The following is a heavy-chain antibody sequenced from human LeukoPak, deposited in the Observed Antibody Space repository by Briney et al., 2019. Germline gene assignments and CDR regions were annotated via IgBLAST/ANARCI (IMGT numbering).Heavy chain of an antibody. CDR3: ARGTRSRAYMDV. CDR1: GGSFSGYY. V-gene: IGHV4-34*01. D-gene: IGHD1-1*01. Sequence: PSETLSLTCAVYGGSFSGYYWSWIRQPPGKGLEWIGEINHSGSTNYNPSLKGRVTISVDTSKNQFSLKLSSVTAADTAVYYCARGTRSRAYMDVWGKGTTVTVSS. CDR2: INHSGST. J-gene: IGHJ6*03.